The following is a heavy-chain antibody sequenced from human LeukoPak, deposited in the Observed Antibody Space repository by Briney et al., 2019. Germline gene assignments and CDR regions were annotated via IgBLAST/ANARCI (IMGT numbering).Heavy chain of an antibody. D-gene: IGHD2/OR15-2a*01. CDR3: ARGFCSSTTCVGGFGP. J-gene: IGHJ5*02. V-gene: IGHV1-69*13. CDR1: GGSFSSYT. Sequence: GASVKVSCKASGGSFSSYTISWVRQAPGQGLEWMGGTIPIFASAKYSQKFQGRVTITADEPTRTTYMELSSLRSEDTAVYYCARGFCSSTTCVGGFGPWGQGTLVTVSS. CDR2: TIPIFASA.